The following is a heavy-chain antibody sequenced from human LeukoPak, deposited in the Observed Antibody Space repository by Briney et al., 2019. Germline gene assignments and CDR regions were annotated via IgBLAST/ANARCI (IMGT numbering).Heavy chain of an antibody. Sequence: SVKVSCKASGGTFSSYAISWVRQSPGQGLEWMGRIIPILGIANYAQKFQGRVTITADKSTSTAYMELSSLRSEDTAVYYCARGSSLDCGDYKGMDVWGQGTTVTVSS. V-gene: IGHV1-69*04. CDR3: ARGSSLDCGDYKGMDV. J-gene: IGHJ6*02. CDR2: IIPILGIA. D-gene: IGHD4-17*01. CDR1: GGTFSSYA.